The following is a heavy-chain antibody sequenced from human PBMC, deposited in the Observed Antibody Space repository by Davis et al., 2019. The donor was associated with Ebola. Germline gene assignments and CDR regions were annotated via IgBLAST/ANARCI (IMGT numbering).Heavy chain of an antibody. Sequence: PGGSLRLSCAASGFTFSSYWMSWVRQAPGKGLEWVANIKQDGSEKYYVDSVKGRFTISRDNAKNSLYLQMNSLRAEDTAVYYCASGYSYGWNYMDVWGKGTTVTVSS. CDR3: ASGYSYGWNYMDV. CDR1: GFTFSSYW. D-gene: IGHD5-18*01. J-gene: IGHJ6*03. CDR2: IKQDGSEK. V-gene: IGHV3-7*01.